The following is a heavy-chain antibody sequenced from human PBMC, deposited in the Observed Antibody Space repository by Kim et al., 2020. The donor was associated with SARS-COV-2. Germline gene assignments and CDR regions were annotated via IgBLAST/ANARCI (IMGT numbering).Heavy chain of an antibody. V-gene: IGHV3-48*01. D-gene: IGHD2-21*02. CDR1: GFTFSSYS. J-gene: IGHJ6*01. Sequence: GGSLRLSCAASGFTFSSYSMNWVRQAPGKGLEWVSYISSSSSTIYYADSVKGRFTISRDNAKNSLYLQMNSLRAEDTAVYYCARDHGGNFPGRGGGMVV. CDR2: ISSSSSTI. CDR3: ARDHGGNFPGRGGGMVV.